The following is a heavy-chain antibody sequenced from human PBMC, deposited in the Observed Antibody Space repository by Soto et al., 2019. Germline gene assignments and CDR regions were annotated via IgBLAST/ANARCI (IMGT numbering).Heavy chain of an antibody. CDR1: GGSFSGYY. D-gene: IGHD3-9*01. J-gene: IGHJ4*02. Sequence: SETLSLTCAVYGGSFSGYYWSWIRQPPGKGLEWIGEINHSGSTNYNPSLKSRVTISVDTSKNQFSLKLSSVTAADTAVYYCARVSPDILTGYFRSWRLYYFDYWGQGTLVTVSS. V-gene: IGHV4-34*01. CDR2: INHSGST. CDR3: ARVSPDILTGYFRSWRLYYFDY.